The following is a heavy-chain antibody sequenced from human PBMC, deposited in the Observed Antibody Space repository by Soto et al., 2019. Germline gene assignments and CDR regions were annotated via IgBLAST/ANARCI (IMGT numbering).Heavy chain of an antibody. CDR3: ARERSSGYPGAFDF. J-gene: IGHJ4*02. CDR2: ISSDGSST. CDR1: GFTFSSYW. Sequence: GGSLRLSCAASGFTFSSYWMHWVRQAPGKGLVWVSRISSDGSSTSYADSVKGRFTISRDNAKNTLYLQMNSLRAEDTAVYYWARERSSGYPGAFDFWGPGTRVTFSS. V-gene: IGHV3-74*01. D-gene: IGHD3-22*01.